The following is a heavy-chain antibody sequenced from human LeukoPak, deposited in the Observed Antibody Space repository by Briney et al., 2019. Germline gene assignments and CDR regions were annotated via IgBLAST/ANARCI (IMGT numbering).Heavy chain of an antibody. D-gene: IGHD4-17*01. CDR1: GYTFTGYY. Sequence: GASVKVSCKASGYTFTGYYIYWVRQAPGQGLEWMGWINPNSDDTSYAQKFQGRVTMTRDTSVSTAFMELSRLSSDDTAVYYCARQDGDLDYWGQGTLVTVPS. CDR2: INPNSDDT. V-gene: IGHV1-2*02. J-gene: IGHJ4*02. CDR3: ARQDGDLDY.